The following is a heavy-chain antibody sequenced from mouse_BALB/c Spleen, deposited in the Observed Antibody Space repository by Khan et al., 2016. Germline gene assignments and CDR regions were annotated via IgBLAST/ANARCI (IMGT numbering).Heavy chain of an antibody. CDR2: INTNTGEP. CDR3: SRVSSYGSRDNCFDY. CDR1: GYTFINYG. D-gene: IGHD1-1*01. Sequence: QIQLVQSGPELKKPGETVKISCKASGYTFINYGMNWVKQAPGKGLKWMGWINTNTGEPTYAEEFKGRFAFSLEISASPAYLQSNNLKNEDTATYCWSRVSSYGSRDNCFDYWGQGTTLTVYS. V-gene: IGHV9-3*02. J-gene: IGHJ2*01.